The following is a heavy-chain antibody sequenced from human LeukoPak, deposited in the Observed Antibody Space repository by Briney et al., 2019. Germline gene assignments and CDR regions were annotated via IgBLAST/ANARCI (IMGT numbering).Heavy chain of an antibody. V-gene: IGHV3-13*01. CDR3: AREGDAGAYFDY. CDR2: IGTAGDT. J-gene: IGHJ4*02. D-gene: IGHD1-14*01. CDR1: GFTLSSYA. Sequence: PGGSLRLSCAASGFTLSSYAMHWVRQPAGKGLEWVSAIGTAGDTFYPDSVKGRFTISRDNSKNTLYLQMNSLRAEDTAVYYCAREGDAGAYFDYWGQGTLVTVSS.